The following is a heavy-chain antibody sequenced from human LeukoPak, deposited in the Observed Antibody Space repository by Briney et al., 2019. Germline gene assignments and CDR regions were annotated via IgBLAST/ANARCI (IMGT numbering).Heavy chain of an antibody. Sequence: GGSLRLSCSASGFTFSSYAMSWVRQAPGKGLEWVSAISGSGGSTYYADSVKGRFTISRDNPKNTLYLQMNGLRAEDTAVYYCARDLVVTSAYWGQGTLVTVSS. CDR3: ARDLVVTSAY. CDR2: ISGSGGST. D-gene: IGHD2-2*01. V-gene: IGHV3-23*01. CDR1: GFTFSSYA. J-gene: IGHJ4*02.